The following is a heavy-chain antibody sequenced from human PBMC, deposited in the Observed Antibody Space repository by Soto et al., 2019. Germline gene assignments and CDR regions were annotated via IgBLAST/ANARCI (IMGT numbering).Heavy chain of an antibody. CDR2: IYYSGST. CDR1: GGSISSGGYY. CDR3: ARGAGGYSYGYYYYYDMDV. D-gene: IGHD5-18*01. J-gene: IGHJ6*02. V-gene: IGHV4-30-4*08. Sequence: SETLSLTCTVSGGSISSGGYYWSWIRQHPGKGLEWIGYIYYSGSTYYNPSLKSRVTISVDTSKNQFSLKLNSVTAADTAVYYCARGAGGYSYGYYYYYDMDVWGQGTTVTVSS.